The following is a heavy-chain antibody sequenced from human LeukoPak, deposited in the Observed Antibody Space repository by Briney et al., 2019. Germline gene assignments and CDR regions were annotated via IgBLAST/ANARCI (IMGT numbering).Heavy chain of an antibody. J-gene: IGHJ4*02. D-gene: IGHD1-1*01. V-gene: IGHV4-61*01. CDR1: GASVNGGNYC. Sequence: PSETLSLTCTVSGASVNGGNYCWSWLPQPPGQELEWIGHISYSRSTNYNPSLKSRLTISRDTSKNQFPLKLNSVTAADTAVYYCARDYHGNNWYFFDFWGQGTRVGVPS. CDR2: ISYSRST. CDR3: ARDYHGNNWYFFDF.